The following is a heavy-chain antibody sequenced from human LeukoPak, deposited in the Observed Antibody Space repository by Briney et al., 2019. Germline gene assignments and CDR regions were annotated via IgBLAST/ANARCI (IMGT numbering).Heavy chain of an antibody. V-gene: IGHV1-8*01. J-gene: IGHJ5*02. Sequence: ASVKVSCKASGYTFTSYDINWVQQAPGQGLEWMGWMQPNSGNTGYAQKFQGRVTMTRDTSISTAYMELSSLRSEDTAVYYCTRWAGYYSPPFDPWGQGTLVTVSS. CDR3: TRWAGYYSPPFDP. CDR2: MQPNSGNT. CDR1: GYTFTSYD. D-gene: IGHD2-21*01.